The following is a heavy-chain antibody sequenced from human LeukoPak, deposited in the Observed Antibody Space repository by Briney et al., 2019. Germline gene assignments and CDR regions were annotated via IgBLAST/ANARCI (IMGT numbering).Heavy chain of an antibody. Sequence: PGGSLRLSCTVSGLTFSSYGMHWVRQAPGKGLEWVAFIRYDGNNKYYADSVKGRFTISRDNSKNTLYLQMNSLRAEDTAVYYCAKDVYYDILTGYQAGLFDPWGQGTLVTVSS. CDR1: GLTFSSYG. V-gene: IGHV3-30*02. CDR3: AKDVYYDILTGYQAGLFDP. CDR2: IRYDGNNK. J-gene: IGHJ5*02. D-gene: IGHD3-9*01.